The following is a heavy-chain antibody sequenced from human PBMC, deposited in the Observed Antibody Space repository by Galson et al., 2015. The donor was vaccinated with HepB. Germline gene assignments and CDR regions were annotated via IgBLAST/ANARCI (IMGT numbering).Heavy chain of an antibody. CDR1: GFTFSNAW. Sequence: SLRLSCAASGFTFSNAWMSWVRQAPGKGLEWVGRIKRKTDGGTTDYAAPVKGRFTISRDDSKNTLYLQMNSLKTEDTAVYYCTTLGILWFGELPMTGWGQATLVTVSS. J-gene: IGHJ4*02. V-gene: IGHV3-15*01. CDR2: IKRKTDGGTT. CDR3: TTLGILWFGELPMTG. D-gene: IGHD3-10*01.